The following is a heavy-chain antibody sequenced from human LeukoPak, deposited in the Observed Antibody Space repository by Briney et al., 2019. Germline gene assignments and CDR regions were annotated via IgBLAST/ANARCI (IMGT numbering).Heavy chain of an antibody. D-gene: IGHD3-22*01. J-gene: IGHJ3*02. Sequence: GGSLRLSCAASGFTFSSYAMSWVRQAPGRGLEWVSAISGSGGSTNYADSVKGRFTISRDNSKNTLYLQMNSLRAEDTAVYYCAKITMIVVAPGAFDIWGQGTMVTVSS. CDR3: AKITMIVVAPGAFDI. CDR2: ISGSGGST. V-gene: IGHV3-23*01. CDR1: GFTFSSYA.